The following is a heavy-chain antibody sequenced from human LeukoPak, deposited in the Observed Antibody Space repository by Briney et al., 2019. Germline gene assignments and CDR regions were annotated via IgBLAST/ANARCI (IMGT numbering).Heavy chain of an antibody. V-gene: IGHV4-38-2*02. J-gene: IGHJ4*02. D-gene: IGHD3-10*01. CDR1: GXSMSIPXY. Sequence: SXXLSXTXLVSGXSMSIPXYWGWIRQXPXXGLEWIGSIYHSGSAYYNPSLKSRVTISADTSKNQFSLNLSSVTAADTAVYYCARANYGAHGVYWGQGTLVTVSS. CDR3: ARANYGAHGVY. CDR2: IYHSGSA.